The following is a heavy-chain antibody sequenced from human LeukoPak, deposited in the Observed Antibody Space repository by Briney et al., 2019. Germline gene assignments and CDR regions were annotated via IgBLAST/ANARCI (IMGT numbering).Heavy chain of an antibody. J-gene: IGHJ4*02. CDR1: GGSFSGYY. CDR3: ARTLHYYDNCWDY. Sequence: PSETLSLTCAVYGGSFSGYYWSWIRQPPGKGLEWIGEINHSGSTNYNPSLKSRVTISVDTSKNQFSLKLSSVTAADTAVYYCARTLHYYDNCWDYWGQGTLVTVSS. D-gene: IGHD3-22*01. CDR2: INHSGST. V-gene: IGHV4-34*01.